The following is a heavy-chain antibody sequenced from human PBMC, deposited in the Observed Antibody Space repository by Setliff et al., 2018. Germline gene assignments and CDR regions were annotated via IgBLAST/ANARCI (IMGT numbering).Heavy chain of an antibody. D-gene: IGHD2-15*01. CDR2: TIPIFGTT. V-gene: IGHV1-69*13. J-gene: IGHJ6*03. CDR1: GYTFSTYG. Sequence: GASVKVSCKASGYTFSTYGIAWVRQAPGQGLEWMGGTIPIFGTTNYARKFQGRVTITADESTITAYMELSSLRSEDTAVYYCARVRDCSGGICHRGFHHYMDVWGKGTTVTVSS. CDR3: ARVRDCSGGICHRGFHHYMDV.